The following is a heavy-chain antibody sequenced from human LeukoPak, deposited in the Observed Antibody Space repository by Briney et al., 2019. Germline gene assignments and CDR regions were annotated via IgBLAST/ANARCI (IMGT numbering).Heavy chain of an antibody. V-gene: IGHV4-34*01. CDR2: INHSGGT. D-gene: IGHD3-10*01. J-gene: IGHJ6*02. CDR3: ARVSGFYYYGSGTANYYYYGMDV. CDR1: GGSFSGYY. Sequence: PSETLSLTCAVYGGSFSGYYWSWTRQPPGKGLEWIGEINHSGGTNYNPSLKSRVTISVDTSKNQFSLKLSSVTAADTAVYYCARVSGFYYYGSGTANYYYYGMDVWGQGTTVTVSS.